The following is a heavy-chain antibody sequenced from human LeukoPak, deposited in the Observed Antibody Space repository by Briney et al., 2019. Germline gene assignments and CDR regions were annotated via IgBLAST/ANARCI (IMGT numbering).Heavy chain of an antibody. V-gene: IGHV1-18*01. Sequence: EASVKVSCKASGYTFTSYGISWVRQAPGQGLEWMGWISAYNGNTNYAQKLQGRVTMTTDTSTSTAYMELRSLRSDDTAVYYCARDLHRQWLVGGYNWFDPWGQGTLVTVSS. CDR3: ARDLHRQWLVGGYNWFDP. J-gene: IGHJ5*02. D-gene: IGHD6-19*01. CDR1: GYTFTSYG. CDR2: ISAYNGNT.